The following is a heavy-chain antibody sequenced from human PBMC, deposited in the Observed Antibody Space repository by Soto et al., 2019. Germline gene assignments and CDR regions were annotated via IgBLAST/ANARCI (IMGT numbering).Heavy chain of an antibody. D-gene: IGHD2-2*01. CDR3: AKNNLYCSSANCFVFDY. J-gene: IGHJ4*02. V-gene: IGHV3-7*01. Sequence: GGSLSLSCAASGFIFSNYWMSWVRQAPGKGLEWVANIKQDGSEKHYVDSVKGRFTISRDNADNSLYLQMNSLRAEDTAVYYCAKNNLYCSSANCFVFDYWGQGALVTVSS. CDR1: GFIFSNYW. CDR2: IKQDGSEK.